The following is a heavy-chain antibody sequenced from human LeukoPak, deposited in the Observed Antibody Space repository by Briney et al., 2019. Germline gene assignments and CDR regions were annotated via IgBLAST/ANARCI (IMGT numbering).Heavy chain of an antibody. Sequence: PSETLSLTCAVYGGSFSGYYWSWIRQPPGKGLEWIGEINHSGSTNYNPSLKSRVTISVDTSKNQFSLKLSSVTAADTAVYYCARGGPLVVVVAATGDDYWGQGTLVTVSS. V-gene: IGHV4-34*01. CDR1: GGSFSGYY. D-gene: IGHD2-15*01. CDR3: ARGGPLVVVVAATGDDY. CDR2: INHSGST. J-gene: IGHJ4*02.